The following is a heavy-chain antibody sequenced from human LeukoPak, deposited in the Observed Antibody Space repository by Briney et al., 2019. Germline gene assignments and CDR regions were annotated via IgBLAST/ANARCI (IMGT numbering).Heavy chain of an antibody. CDR3: ATSGGFNSPRHY. V-gene: IGHV4-59*01. D-gene: IGHD3-16*01. Sequence: SETLSLTCSVSGDSISSYFWAWIRQPPGKGLEWVGYVCYNGTTNYNPSLRNRVAISIDTSKNQFSLKLNSATAADTAVYYCATSGGFNSPRHYWGQGTLVTVSS. J-gene: IGHJ4*02. CDR1: GDSISSYF. CDR2: VCYNGTT.